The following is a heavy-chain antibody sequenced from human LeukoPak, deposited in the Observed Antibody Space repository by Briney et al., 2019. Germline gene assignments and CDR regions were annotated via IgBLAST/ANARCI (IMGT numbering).Heavy chain of an antibody. J-gene: IGHJ6*03. CDR1: GYTFTSYD. V-gene: IGHV1-8*01. D-gene: IGHD3-10*01. CDR2: MNPNSGNT. Sequence: GASVKVSCKASGYTFTSYDINWVRQATGQGLEWMGWMNPNSGNTGYAQKFQGRVTMTRNTSISTAYMELSSLRSEDTAVYYCARGNMVRGVIKRYYMDVWGKGTTVTISS. CDR3: ARGNMVRGVIKRYYMDV.